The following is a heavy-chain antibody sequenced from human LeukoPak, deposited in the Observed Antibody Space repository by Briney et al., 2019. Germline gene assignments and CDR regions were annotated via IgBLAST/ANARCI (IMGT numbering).Heavy chain of an antibody. D-gene: IGHD6-19*01. CDR1: GGSISLSSYY. V-gene: IGHV4-39*01. Sequence: SETLSLTCTVSGGSISLSSYYWGWIRQPPGKGLEWIGSIYYSGSTYYNPSLKSRVTISVDTSKNQFSLKLSSVTAADTAVYYCARQAIAVAGTPWVNWFDPWGQGTLVTVSS. J-gene: IGHJ5*02. CDR2: IYYSGST. CDR3: ARQAIAVAGTPWVNWFDP.